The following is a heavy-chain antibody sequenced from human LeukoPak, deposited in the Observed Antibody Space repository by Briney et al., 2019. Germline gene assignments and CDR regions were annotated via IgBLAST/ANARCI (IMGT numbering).Heavy chain of an antibody. J-gene: IGHJ6*02. CDR1: GYTISSGFY. V-gene: IGHV4-38-2*02. CDR3: ARQTRDYGSNGMDV. CDR2: IYHSGST. D-gene: IGHD4-17*01. Sequence: SGTLSLTCTVSGYTISSGFYWGWIRQPPGKGLEWIGSIYHSGSTSYNPSLKSRVTISIDTSKNHFTLKLSSVTAADTAVYYCARQTRDYGSNGMDVWGQGTTVTVSS.